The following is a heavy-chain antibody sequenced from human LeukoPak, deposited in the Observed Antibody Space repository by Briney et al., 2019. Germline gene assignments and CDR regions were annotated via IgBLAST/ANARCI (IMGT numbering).Heavy chain of an antibody. Sequence: SETLSLTCAVYGGSFSGYYWSWIRQPPGKGLEWIGEINHSGSTNYNPSLKSRVTISVDTSKNQFSLKLSSVTAADTAVYYCARGPRYFDWLFPFDYWGQGTLVTVSS. J-gene: IGHJ4*02. CDR3: ARGPRYFDWLFPFDY. V-gene: IGHV4-34*01. CDR1: GGSFSGYY. CDR2: INHSGST. D-gene: IGHD3-9*01.